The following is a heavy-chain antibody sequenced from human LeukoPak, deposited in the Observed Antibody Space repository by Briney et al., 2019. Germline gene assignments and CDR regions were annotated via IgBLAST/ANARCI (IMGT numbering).Heavy chain of an antibody. D-gene: IGHD1-26*01. CDR1: GRFTSTYY. J-gene: IGHJ4*02. CDR3: ANRATTGTPYYLDY. V-gene: IGHV4-59*01. Sequence: PSETLSLASTVAGRFTSTYYWSCIRQPPGKGLEWIGYIYYSGTTNYNTSLKSRVAMSVDTAKNQSSLKLSSVTAADTAVYYCANRATTGTPYYLDYWGQGTLVTVSS. CDR2: IYYSGTT.